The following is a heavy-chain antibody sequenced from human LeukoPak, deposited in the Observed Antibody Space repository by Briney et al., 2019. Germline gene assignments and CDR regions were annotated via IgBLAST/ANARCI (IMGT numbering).Heavy chain of an antibody. Sequence: PGGSLRLSCAASGFTFSSYSMNWVRQAPGKGLEWVSSISSSSSYIYYADSVKGRFTISRDNAKNSLYLQMNSLRAEDTAVYYCARATPITMVRGVVEESWGQGTLVTVSS. J-gene: IGHJ5*02. V-gene: IGHV3-21*01. CDR2: ISSSSSYI. D-gene: IGHD3-10*01. CDR3: ARATPITMVRGVVEES. CDR1: GFTFSSYS.